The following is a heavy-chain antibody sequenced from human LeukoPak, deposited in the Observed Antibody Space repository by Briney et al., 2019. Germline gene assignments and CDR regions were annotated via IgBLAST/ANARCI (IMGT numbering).Heavy chain of an antibody. CDR2: INPNSGGT. Sequence: ASVKVSCKASGYTFTGNSMHWVRQAPGQGLEWMGWINPNSGGTNYAQKFQGRVTMTRDTSISTAYMELRSLRSDDTAVYYCARDIYETPLVDFDYRGQGTLVTVSS. CDR3: ARDIYETPLVDFDY. D-gene: IGHD1-26*01. V-gene: IGHV1-2*02. CDR1: GYTFTGNS. J-gene: IGHJ4*02.